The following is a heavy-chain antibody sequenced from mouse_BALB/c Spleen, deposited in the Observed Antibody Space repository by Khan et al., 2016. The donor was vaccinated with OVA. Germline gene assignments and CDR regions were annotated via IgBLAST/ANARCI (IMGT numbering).Heavy chain of an antibody. J-gene: IGHJ2*01. CDR2: TNPTNGRT. V-gene: IGHV1S81*02. Sequence: VQLQQPGAELVKAGASVKMSCKASGYTFTSYWMHWVKQRLGQGLEWFAETNPTNGRTYYNEKFKSKATLTVDKSSSTAYMLLSGPTFEDSAVYYCARIKKIVATYFDYWGQGTTLPVSS. D-gene: IGHD1-1*01. CDR3: ARIKKIVATYFDY. CDR1: GYTFTSYW.